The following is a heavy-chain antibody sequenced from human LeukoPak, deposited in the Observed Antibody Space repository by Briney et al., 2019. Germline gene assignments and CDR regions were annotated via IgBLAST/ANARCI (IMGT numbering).Heavy chain of an antibody. Sequence: GRSLRLSCAASGFTFSSYAMHWVRQAPGKGLEWVAVISYDGSNKYYADSAKGRFTISKDNSQNTLSMTMTRLRAEDTAAYSCARNVEAVPRCAGLLGGGDAFDIWGQGTMVTASS. CDR3: ARNVEAVPRCAGLLGGGDAFDI. J-gene: IGHJ3*02. D-gene: IGHD3-10*01. V-gene: IGHV3-30*04. CDR2: ISYDGSNK. CDR1: GFTFSSYA.